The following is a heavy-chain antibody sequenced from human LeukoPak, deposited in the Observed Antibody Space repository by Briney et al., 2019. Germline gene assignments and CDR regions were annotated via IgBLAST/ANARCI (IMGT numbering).Heavy chain of an antibody. J-gene: IGHJ3*02. V-gene: IGHV4-31*03. CDR2: IYYSGST. CDR3: ARDLTTYYYDSSGAFDI. CDR1: GGSISSGGYY. D-gene: IGHD3-22*01. Sequence: SETLSLTCTVSGGSISSGGYYWSWIRQHPGKGLEWIGYIYYSGSTYYNPSLKSRVTISVDTSKNQFSLKLSSVTAADTAVYYCARDLTTYYYDSSGAFDIWGQGTMVTASS.